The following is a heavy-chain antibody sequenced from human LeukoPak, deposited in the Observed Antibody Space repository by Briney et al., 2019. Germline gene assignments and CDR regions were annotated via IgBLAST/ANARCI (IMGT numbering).Heavy chain of an antibody. CDR3: ARGHSNYGSGIFDF. J-gene: IGHJ4*02. CDR1: GGPFSDYY. CDR2: VSHRGVT. V-gene: IGHV4-34*01. Sequence: SETLSLTCAVSGGPFSDYYWIWIRQHSGKGLEWIGEVSHRGVTNYTPSLRGRITVSVDTSKNQFSLRLSSVTAADTAVYYCARGHSNYGSGIFDFWGQGTLVSVS. D-gene: IGHD3-10*01.